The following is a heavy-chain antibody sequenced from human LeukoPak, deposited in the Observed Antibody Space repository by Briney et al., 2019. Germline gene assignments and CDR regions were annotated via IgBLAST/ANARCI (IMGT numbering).Heavy chain of an antibody. CDR3: ARSGYYAFDI. J-gene: IGHJ3*02. V-gene: IGHV4-31*03. CDR2: IYDNGRA. CDR1: DGSISRGGLS. Sequence: PSETLSLTCTVSDGSISRGGLSWSWVRQHPGKGLDWIGYIYDNGRAKYNSSLKRRLTISVDPSNNQFSLKLTSATAADTAVYYCARSGYYAFDIWGQGTMVTVSS. D-gene: IGHD3-3*01.